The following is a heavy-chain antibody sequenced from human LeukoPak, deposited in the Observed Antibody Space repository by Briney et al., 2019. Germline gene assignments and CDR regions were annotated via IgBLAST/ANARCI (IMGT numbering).Heavy chain of an antibody. CDR1: GFTVSSNY. V-gene: IGHV3-53*01. CDR3: ASSFFHYYDSSGYRY. CDR2: IYSGGST. D-gene: IGHD3-22*01. Sequence: GGSLRLSCAASGFTVSSNYMSWVRQAPGKGLEWVSVIYSGGSTYYADSVKGRFTISRDNSKNTLYLQMNSLRAEDTAVYYCASSFFHYYDSSGYRYWGQGTLVTVSS. J-gene: IGHJ4*02.